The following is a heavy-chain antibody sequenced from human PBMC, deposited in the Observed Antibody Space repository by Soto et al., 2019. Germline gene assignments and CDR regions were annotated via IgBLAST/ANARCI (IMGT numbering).Heavy chain of an antibody. J-gene: IGHJ6*02. V-gene: IGHV3-30*02. Sequence: GGSLRLSCAASGFTFSSYGMHWVRQAPGKGLEWVAVIWYDGSNKYYPDSVKGRFSISRDNSKSTLYLQMNSLRAEDTAVYYCAKAFSVQIQIAGMDVWGQGTTVTVSS. D-gene: IGHD5-18*01. CDR1: GFTFSSYG. CDR2: IWYDGSNK. CDR3: AKAFSVQIQIAGMDV.